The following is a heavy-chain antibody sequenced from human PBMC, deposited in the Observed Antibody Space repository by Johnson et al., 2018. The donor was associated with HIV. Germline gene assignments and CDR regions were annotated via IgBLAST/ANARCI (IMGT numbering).Heavy chain of an antibody. CDR3: AKVLTHYYDSSGYYYNAFDI. D-gene: IGHD3-22*01. J-gene: IGHJ3*02. CDR2: ISCNSGSI. V-gene: IGHV3-9*01. Sequence: VQLVESGGGLVQPGRSLRLSCAASGFTFDDYAMHWVRPAPGKGLEWVSGISCNSGSICYADSVKGRFTISRDNAKKSLYLQMNSLRAEYTALYYCAKVLTHYYDSSGYYYNAFDIWGQGTMVTVSS. CDR1: GFTFDDYA.